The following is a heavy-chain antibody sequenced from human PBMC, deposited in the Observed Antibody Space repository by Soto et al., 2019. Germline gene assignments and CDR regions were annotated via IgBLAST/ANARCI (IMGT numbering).Heavy chain of an antibody. Sequence: PGGSLRLSCAASGFSVSSNYISWVRQAPEKGLEWVSVIYRGGDTYYADSVKGRFTISRDSSKNTVYLQMNSLRAEDTAVYYCAGDGGLRRDDGSGYYDYWGQGTLVTVSS. D-gene: IGHD3-22*01. CDR3: AGDGGLRRDDGSGYYDY. CDR2: IYRGGDT. V-gene: IGHV3-66*01. CDR1: GFSVSSNY. J-gene: IGHJ4*02.